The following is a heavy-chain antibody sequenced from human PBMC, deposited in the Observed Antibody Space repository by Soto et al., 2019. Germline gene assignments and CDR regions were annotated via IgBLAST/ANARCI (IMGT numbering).Heavy chain of an antibody. CDR1: DESVSSGGAY. J-gene: IGHJ4*02. CDR2: VCDSGSS. V-gene: IGHV4-30-4*01. D-gene: IGHD6-6*01. Sequence: SLTCSVSDESVSSGGAYWSWINQTPGKGLEWIGYVCDSGSSYYNPSLKSRVTISADTSKNQFSLKLVSVTAADTAVYYCAGRGEYSPYLAFDYWGQGALVTVSS. CDR3: AGRGEYSPYLAFDY.